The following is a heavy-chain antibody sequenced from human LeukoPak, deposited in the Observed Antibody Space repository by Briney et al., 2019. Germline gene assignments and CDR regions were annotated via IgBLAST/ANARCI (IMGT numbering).Heavy chain of an antibody. V-gene: IGHV3-21*01. J-gene: IGHJ5*02. Sequence: GGSLRLSCIASRFTLSRYIMNWVRQAPGKGLEWVASISNDSRYIYYSDSVKGRFTISRDNAENTVYLQTNSLRVEDTAMYYCASLSGVWDTGDKKWFDPWGQGTLVTVSS. CDR2: ISNDSRYI. CDR3: ASLSGVWDTGDKKWFDP. CDR1: RFTLSRYI. D-gene: IGHD2-8*02.